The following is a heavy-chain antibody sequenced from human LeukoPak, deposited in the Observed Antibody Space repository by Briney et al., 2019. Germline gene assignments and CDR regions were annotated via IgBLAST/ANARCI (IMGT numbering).Heavy chain of an antibody. CDR3: ARYYYGSGSYYNYYYYYMDV. CDR1: GGSISSSRDY. J-gene: IGHJ6*03. CDR2: IYYSGST. V-gene: IGHV4-39*01. Sequence: SETLSLTCTVSGGSISSSRDYWAWIRQPPGKGLEWIANIYYSGSTYYSPSLKSRVTISVDTSKNQFFLKLSSVTAADTAVYYCARYYYGSGSYYNYYYYYMDVWGKGTTVTISS. D-gene: IGHD3-10*01.